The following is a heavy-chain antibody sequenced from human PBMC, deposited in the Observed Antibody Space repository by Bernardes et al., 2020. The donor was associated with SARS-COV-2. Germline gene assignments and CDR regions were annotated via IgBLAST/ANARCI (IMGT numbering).Heavy chain of an antibody. CDR1: GFSLRDYT. Sequence: GGSLRLSCTISGFSLRDYTMSWVRKAPGKGLEWVGVIRSRAFGGTTEYAASVKGRFTLSRDDPKNIAYLQMNSLRTEDTAVYYCARDEYQLGFLRYDYYGMDVWGQGTTVTVSS. D-gene: IGHD2-2*01. V-gene: IGHV3-49*04. CDR3: ARDEYQLGFLRYDYYGMDV. CDR2: IRSRAFGGTT. J-gene: IGHJ6*02.